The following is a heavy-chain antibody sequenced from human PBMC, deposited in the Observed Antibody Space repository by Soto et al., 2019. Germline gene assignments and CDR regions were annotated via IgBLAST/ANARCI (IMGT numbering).Heavy chain of an antibody. CDR2: ISYDGSNK. J-gene: IGHJ4*02. CDR3: AKETSSGWSDYFDY. Sequence: SLRLSCAASGFTFSSYGMHWVRQAPGKGLEWVAVISYDGSNKYYADSVKGRFTISRDNSKNTLYLQMNSLRAEDTAVYYCAKETSSGWSDYFDYWGQGTLVTVSS. V-gene: IGHV3-30*18. CDR1: GFTFSSYG. D-gene: IGHD6-19*01.